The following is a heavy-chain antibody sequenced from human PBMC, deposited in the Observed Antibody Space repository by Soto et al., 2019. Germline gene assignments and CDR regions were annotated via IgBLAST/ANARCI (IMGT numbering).Heavy chain of an antibody. CDR3: TAGRRPYYYYGMDV. CDR2: ISYDGSNK. J-gene: IGHJ6*02. D-gene: IGHD6-13*01. V-gene: IGHV3-30*03. CDR1: GFTFSSYG. Sequence: GGSLRLSCAASGFTFSSYGMHWVRQAPGKGLEWVAVISYDGSNKYYADSVKGRFTISRDNSKNTLYLQMNSLRAEDTAVYYCTAGRRPYYYYGMDVWGQGTTVTVSS.